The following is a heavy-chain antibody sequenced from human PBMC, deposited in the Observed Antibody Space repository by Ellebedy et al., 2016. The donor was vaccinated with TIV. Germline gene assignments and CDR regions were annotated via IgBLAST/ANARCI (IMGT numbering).Heavy chain of an antibody. D-gene: IGHD3/OR15-3a*01. CDR2: MKPGSGNT. CDR3: VVGLFHP. CDR1: GYTFTDYD. Sequence: APSVKVSCKASGYTFTDYDINWVRQATGQGLEYLGWMKPGSGNTGYAQKFEGRVTMTRNTSTSTAYMELSSLRSDDTAVYYCVVGLFHPWGQGTLVSVSS. V-gene: IGHV1-8*01. J-gene: IGHJ5*02.